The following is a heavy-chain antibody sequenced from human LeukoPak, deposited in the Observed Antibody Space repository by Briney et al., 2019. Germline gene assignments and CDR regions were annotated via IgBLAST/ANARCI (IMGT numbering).Heavy chain of an antibody. V-gene: IGHV3-23*01. J-gene: IGHJ4*02. Sequence: GGSLRLSCAASGFIFTNYAMSWVRQTPGKGLEWVSSVSESGGSTYYADSENGRFTISRDNSKNTLYLQMNSLRAEDTAVYYCAKDQNQYIWNYVGWGQGTLVTVSS. CDR3: AKDQNQYIWNYVG. CDR2: VSESGGST. CDR1: GFIFTNYA. D-gene: IGHD1-7*01.